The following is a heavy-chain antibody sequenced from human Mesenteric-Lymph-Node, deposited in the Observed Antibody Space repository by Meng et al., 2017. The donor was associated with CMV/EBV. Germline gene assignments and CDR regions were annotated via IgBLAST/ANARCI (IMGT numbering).Heavy chain of an antibody. D-gene: IGHD1-7*01. CDR2: ITSGGGYL. V-gene: IGHV3-21*01. J-gene: IGHJ4*02. CDR3: AKGSTGTTSPFDY. CDR1: GFSFSSYS. Sequence: AASGFSFSSYSLNWVRQAPGKGLEWVSSITSGGGYLYYIDSVKGRFTISRDNAKNSLYLQMNSLRAEDTAVYYCAKGSTGTTSPFDYWGQGTLVTVSS.